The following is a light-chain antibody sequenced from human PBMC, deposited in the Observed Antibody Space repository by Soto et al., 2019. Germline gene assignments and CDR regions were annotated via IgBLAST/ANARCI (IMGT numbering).Light chain of an antibody. CDR3: AAWDHSLSGWL. CDR2: HND. Sequence: QSVLTQPPSASGTPGQRVTISCSGGSSNIGRNTVNWYQQLTGTAPKLLIYHNDNRPSGVPDRFSGSKSGTSASLAISGLQSEDEANYYCAAWDHSLSGWLFGGGTQLTV. CDR1: SSNIGRNT. V-gene: IGLV1-44*01. J-gene: IGLJ3*02.